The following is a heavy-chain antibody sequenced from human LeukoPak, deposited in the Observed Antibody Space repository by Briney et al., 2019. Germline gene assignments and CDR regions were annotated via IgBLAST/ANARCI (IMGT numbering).Heavy chain of an antibody. CDR2: IIPILGIA. J-gene: IGHJ4*02. Sequence: ASVKVSFKASGGTFSSYAISWVRQAPGQGLEWMGRIIPILGIANYAQKFQGRVTITADKSTSTAYMELSSLRSEDTAVYYCARDRSIAARSGIDYWGQGTLVTVSS. CDR1: GGTFSSYA. D-gene: IGHD6-6*01. CDR3: ARDRSIAARSGIDY. V-gene: IGHV1-69*04.